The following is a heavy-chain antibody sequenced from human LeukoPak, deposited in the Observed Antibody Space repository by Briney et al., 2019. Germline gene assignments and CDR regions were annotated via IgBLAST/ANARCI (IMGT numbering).Heavy chain of an antibody. CDR1: GYTFTSFD. V-gene: IGHV1-8*01. CDR2: MNPNSGNT. D-gene: IGHD3-9*01. Sequence: GASVKVSCKASGYTFTSFDINWVRQAPGQGLEWMGWMNPNSGNTGYAQKFQGRVTMTRNTSISTAYMELSSLRSEDTAVYYCARGGDILTGYPNWFDPWGQGTLVTVSS. CDR3: ARGGDILTGYPNWFDP. J-gene: IGHJ5*02.